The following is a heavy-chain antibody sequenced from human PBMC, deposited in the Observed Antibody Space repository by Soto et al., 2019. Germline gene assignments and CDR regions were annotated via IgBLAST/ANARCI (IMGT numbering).Heavy chain of an antibody. J-gene: IGHJ4*02. Sequence: GGSLRLSCAASGFTFSSYAMSWVRQAPGKGLEWVSRINSDGSSTSYADSVKGRFTISRDNAKNTLYLQMNSLRAEDTAVYYCARDSGRGVYFDYWGQGTLVTVSS. D-gene: IGHD3-10*01. V-gene: IGHV3-74*01. CDR1: GFTFSSYA. CDR2: INSDGSST. CDR3: ARDSGRGVYFDY.